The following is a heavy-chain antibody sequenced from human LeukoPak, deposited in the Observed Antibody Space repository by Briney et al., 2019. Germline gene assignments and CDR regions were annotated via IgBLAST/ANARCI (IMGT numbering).Heavy chain of an antibody. CDR1: GYTLTELS. Sequence: ASVKVSCKVSGYTLTELSMHWVRQAPGKGLEWMGGFDPEDGETIYAQKFQGRVTITADESTSTAYMELSSLRSEDTAVYYCASVSPRYYDSSGQFDYWGQGTLVTVSS. D-gene: IGHD3-22*01. V-gene: IGHV1-24*01. CDR3: ASVSPRYYDSSGQFDY. CDR2: FDPEDGET. J-gene: IGHJ4*02.